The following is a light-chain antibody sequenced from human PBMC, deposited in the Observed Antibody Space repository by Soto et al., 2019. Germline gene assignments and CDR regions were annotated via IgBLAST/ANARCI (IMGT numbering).Light chain of an antibody. CDR3: QQTYSTPYT. J-gene: IGKJ2*01. CDR1: QRITTY. Sequence: IQMTQSPSSLSASVGDRVTITCRASQRITTYLNWYQQKPGEAPKLLISTSGTLQRGVPSRFSGSASGTDFTLTITALRPEDFATYFCQQTYSTPYTFGQGPKLEIK. CDR2: TSG. V-gene: IGKV1-39*01.